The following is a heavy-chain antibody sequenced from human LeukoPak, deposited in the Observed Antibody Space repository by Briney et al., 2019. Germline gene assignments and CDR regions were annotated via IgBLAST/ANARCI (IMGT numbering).Heavy chain of an antibody. D-gene: IGHD1-26*01. CDR1: GGSISSGSYY. CDR2: IYTSGST. Sequence: SETLSLTCTVSGGSISSGSYYWSWIRQPAGKGLEWIGRIYTSGSTNYNPSLKSRVTISVDTSKSQFSLKLSSVTAADTAVYYCARDSPTSYFDYWGQGTLVTVSS. CDR3: ARDSPTSYFDY. J-gene: IGHJ4*02. V-gene: IGHV4-61*02.